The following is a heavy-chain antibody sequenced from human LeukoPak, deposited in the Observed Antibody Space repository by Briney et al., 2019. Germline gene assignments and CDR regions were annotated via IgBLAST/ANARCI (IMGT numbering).Heavy chain of an antibody. Sequence: GGSLRLSCAASGFTFDDYAMHWVRQAPGKGLEWVSGINWNSDRIGYADSVKGRFTISRDNAKNSLYLQMNSLRAEDTALYYCAKDSSSSPYYGMDVWGQGTTVTVPS. D-gene: IGHD6-6*01. CDR2: INWNSDRI. CDR1: GFTFDDYA. V-gene: IGHV3-9*01. CDR3: AKDSSSSPYYGMDV. J-gene: IGHJ6*02.